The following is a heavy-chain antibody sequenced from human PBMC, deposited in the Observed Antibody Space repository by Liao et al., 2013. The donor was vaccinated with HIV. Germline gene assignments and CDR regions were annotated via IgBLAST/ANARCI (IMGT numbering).Heavy chain of an antibody. CDR3: ARAESYYDFWSVYYYYMDV. J-gene: IGHJ6*03. V-gene: IGHV4-61*01. CDR2: IYYSGST. CDR1: GGSISSGTYY. Sequence: QVQLQESGPGLVKPSQTLSLTCTVSGGSISSGTYYWSWIRQPPGKGLEWIGYIYYSGSTNYNPSLKSRVTISVDTSKNQFSLKLSSVTAADTAVYYCARAESYYDFWSVYYYYMDVWGKGTTVTVSS. D-gene: IGHD3-3*01.